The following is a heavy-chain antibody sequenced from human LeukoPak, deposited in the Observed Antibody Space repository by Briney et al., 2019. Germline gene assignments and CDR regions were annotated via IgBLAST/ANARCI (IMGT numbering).Heavy chain of an antibody. D-gene: IGHD6-19*01. CDR1: GGSFSSYY. J-gene: IGHJ5*02. Sequence: SETLSLTCAVYGGSFSSYYWGWIRQPPGKGLEWIGSIYYSGSTYYNPSLKSRVTISVDTSKNQFSLKLSSVTAADTAVYYCARLGSGWYLSWFDPWGQGTLVTVSS. V-gene: IGHV4-39*01. CDR3: ARLGSGWYLSWFDP. CDR2: IYYSGST.